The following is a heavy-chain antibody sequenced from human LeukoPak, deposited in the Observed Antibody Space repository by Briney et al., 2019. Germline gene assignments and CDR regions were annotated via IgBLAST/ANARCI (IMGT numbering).Heavy chain of an antibody. Sequence: GSLRLSCAASGFTVSSNYMSWVRQAPGKGLEWVSVIYSGGSTYYADSVKGRLTISRDNSKNTLYLQMNSLRAEDTAVYYCARESYYDSSGSDYWGQGTLVTVSS. V-gene: IGHV3-53*01. J-gene: IGHJ4*02. CDR1: GFTVSSNY. D-gene: IGHD3-22*01. CDR2: IYSGGST. CDR3: ARESYYDSSGSDY.